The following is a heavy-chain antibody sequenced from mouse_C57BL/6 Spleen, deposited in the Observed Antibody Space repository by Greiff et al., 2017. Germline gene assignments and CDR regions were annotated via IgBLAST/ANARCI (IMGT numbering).Heavy chain of an antibody. Sequence: QVQLKQSGAELMKPGASVKLSCKATGYTFTGYWIEWVKQRPGHGLEWIGEILPGSGSTNYNAQFKGTATFPADTSSNTAYMQLSSLTTEDSAIYDCSRSLLRYCSSPFDVWGTGTTVTVSS. CDR3: SRSLLRYCSSPFDV. V-gene: IGHV1-9*01. CDR2: ILPGSGST. D-gene: IGHD1-1*01. CDR1: GYTFTGYW. J-gene: IGHJ1*03.